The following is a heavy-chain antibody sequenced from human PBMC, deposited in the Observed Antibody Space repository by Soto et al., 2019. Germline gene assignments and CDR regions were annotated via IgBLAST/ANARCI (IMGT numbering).Heavy chain of an antibody. CDR2: IIPISETT. V-gene: IGHV1-69*13. D-gene: IGHD2-2*01. CDR1: GGTFSSYA. CDR3: ARSQGSSTSLEIYYYYYYGMDV. Sequence: SVKVSCKASGGTFSSYAISWVRQAPGQGLEWMGGIIPISETTNYAQKFQGRVTITADESKSTAYMELSSLRSEDTAVYYCARSQGSSTSLEIYYYYYYGMDVWGQGTKVTVSS. J-gene: IGHJ6*02.